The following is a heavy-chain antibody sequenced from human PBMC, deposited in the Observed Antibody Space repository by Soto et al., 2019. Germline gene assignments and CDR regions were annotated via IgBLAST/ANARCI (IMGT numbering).Heavy chain of an antibody. J-gene: IGHJ5*02. CDR1: GDSVSSNTAS. CDR3: AKGDNLGPKTGYAFDP. D-gene: IGHD5-12*01. CDR2: TYFRSKWYN. V-gene: IGHV6-1*01. Sequence: SQTLSLTCAISGDSVSSNTASWNWIRQSPSRGLEWLGRTYFRSKWYNDYAVAVKSRIIINPDTSNNQFSLQLNSVTPEDTAVYFCAKGDNLGPKTGYAFDPWGQGVMVTVSS.